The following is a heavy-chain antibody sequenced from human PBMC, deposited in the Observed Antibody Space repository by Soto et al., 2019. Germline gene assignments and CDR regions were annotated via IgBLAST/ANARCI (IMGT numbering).Heavy chain of an antibody. CDR2: ISAYNGNT. J-gene: IGHJ5*02. D-gene: IGHD3-22*01. V-gene: IGHV1-18*01. CDR1: GYTFTSYG. CDR3: AREGNYYDSSGYYYVGWFDP. Sequence: GASVKVSCKASGYTFTSYGISWVRQAPGQGLEWMGWISAYNGNTNYAQKLQGRVTMTTDTSTSTAYTELRSLRSDDTAVYYCAREGNYYDSSGYYYVGWFDPWGQGTLVTVSS.